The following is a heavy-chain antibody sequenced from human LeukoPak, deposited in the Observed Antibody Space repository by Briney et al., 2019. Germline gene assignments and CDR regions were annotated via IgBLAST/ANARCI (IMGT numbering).Heavy chain of an antibody. CDR3: ATLRLTTVTPFDC. D-gene: IGHD4-17*01. Sequence: GASVKVSCKASGYRLTNYAMNWVRQAPGQGLEWMGGFDPEDGETIYAQKFQGRVTMTEDASTDTAYMELSSLRSEDTAVYYCATLRLTTVTPFDCWGQGTLVTVSS. J-gene: IGHJ4*02. CDR2: FDPEDGET. V-gene: IGHV1-24*01. CDR1: GYRLTNYA.